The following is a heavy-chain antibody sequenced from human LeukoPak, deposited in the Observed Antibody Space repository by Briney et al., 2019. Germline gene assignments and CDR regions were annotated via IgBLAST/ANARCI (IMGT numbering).Heavy chain of an antibody. V-gene: IGHV4-4*07. CDR1: GGSISSYY. J-gene: IGHJ6*03. CDR2: IFISGGT. D-gene: IGHD1-26*01. CDR3: ARDHSGASYTYYYYYMDV. Sequence: SETLSLTCTVSGGSISSYYWSWIRQPAGKGLEWIGRIFISGGTNYNPSLRSRVTMSLDKSKNQFSPKLYSVTAADTAVYYCARDHSGASYTYYYYYMDVWGKGTTVTVSS.